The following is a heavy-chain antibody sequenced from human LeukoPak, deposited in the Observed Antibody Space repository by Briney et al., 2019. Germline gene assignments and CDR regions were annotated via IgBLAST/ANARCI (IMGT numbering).Heavy chain of an antibody. CDR1: GFTFSSYS. J-gene: IGHJ3*02. Sequence: AGGSLRLSCAASGFTFSSYSMNWVRQAPGKGLEWVSYISSSSSTIYYADSVKGRFTISRDNAKNSLYLQMNSLRAEDTAVYYCARAGRYYYGSGIHQKPDDAFDIWGQGTMVTVSS. V-gene: IGHV3-48*04. CDR2: ISSSSSTI. CDR3: ARAGRYYYGSGIHQKPDDAFDI. D-gene: IGHD3-10*01.